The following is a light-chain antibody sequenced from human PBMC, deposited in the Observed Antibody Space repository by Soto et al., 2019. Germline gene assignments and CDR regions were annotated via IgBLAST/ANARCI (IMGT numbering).Light chain of an antibody. Sequence: DIQMTQSPSALSASVGARVIITCRASQYISNWVAWYQQKPGKAPKLPIYDASTLESGVPSRFTGSSSGTEFTLTISSLQPEDFSTYYCQQYNSFSGTFGGGTKVE. CDR1: QYISNW. V-gene: IGKV1-5*01. J-gene: IGKJ4*01. CDR3: QQYNSFSGT. CDR2: DAS.